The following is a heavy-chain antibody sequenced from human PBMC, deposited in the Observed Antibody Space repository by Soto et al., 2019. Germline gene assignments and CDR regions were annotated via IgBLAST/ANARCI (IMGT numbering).Heavy chain of an antibody. D-gene: IGHD3-22*01. CDR2: INHSGST. V-gene: IGHV4-34*01. Sequence: SETLSLTCAVYGGSFSGCYWSWIRQPPGKGLEWIGEINHSGSTNYNPSLKSRVTISVDTSKNQFSLKLSSVTAADTAVYYCARGDYYDSSGSLSTLYDYWGQGTLVTVSS. CDR3: ARGDYYDSSGSLSTLYDY. J-gene: IGHJ4*02. CDR1: GGSFSGCY.